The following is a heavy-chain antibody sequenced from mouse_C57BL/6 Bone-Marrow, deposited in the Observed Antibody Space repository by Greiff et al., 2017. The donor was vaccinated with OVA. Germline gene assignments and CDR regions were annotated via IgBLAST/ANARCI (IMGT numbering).Heavy chain of an antibody. V-gene: IGHV1-87*01. D-gene: IGHD3-2*02. Sequence: VQLQQSGPELARPWASVKISCQAFYTFSRRVHFAIRDTNYWMQWVKQRPGQGLEWIGAIYPGNGDTSYHQKFKGKATLTADKSSSTAYMPLSSLTSEDSAVYYCEIDSSGSDYWGQGTTLTVSS. CDR3: SEDSAVYYCEIDSSGSDY. CDR1: YTFSRRVH. CDR2: GQGLEWIG. J-gene: IGHJ2*01.